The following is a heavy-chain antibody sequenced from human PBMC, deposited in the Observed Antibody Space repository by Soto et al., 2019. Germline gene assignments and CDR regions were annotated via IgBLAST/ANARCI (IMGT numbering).Heavy chain of an antibody. CDR3: ARDLAAAGSGWFDP. CDR2: IIPIFGTA. V-gene: IGHV1-69*01. Sequence: QVQLVQSGAEVKKPGSSVKVSCKASGGTFSSYAINWVRQAPGQGLEWMGGIIPIFGTANYAQKFQGRVTITADESTSQAYMELSSLRSEDTAVYYCARDLAAAGSGWFDPWGQGNLVTVSS. D-gene: IGHD6-13*01. J-gene: IGHJ5*02. CDR1: GGTFSSYA.